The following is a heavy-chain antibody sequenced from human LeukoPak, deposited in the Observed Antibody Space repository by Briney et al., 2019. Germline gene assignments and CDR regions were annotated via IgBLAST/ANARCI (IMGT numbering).Heavy chain of an antibody. Sequence: ASVKVFCKASGYTFTGYYMHWVRQAPGQGLEWMGWINPNSGGTNYAQKFQGRVTMTRDTSISTAYMELSRLRSDDTAVYYCARVVGPYYYGSGSYSHFDYWGQGTLVTVSS. CDR1: GYTFTGYY. V-gene: IGHV1-2*02. CDR3: ARVVGPYYYGSGSYSHFDY. D-gene: IGHD3-10*01. J-gene: IGHJ4*02. CDR2: INPNSGGT.